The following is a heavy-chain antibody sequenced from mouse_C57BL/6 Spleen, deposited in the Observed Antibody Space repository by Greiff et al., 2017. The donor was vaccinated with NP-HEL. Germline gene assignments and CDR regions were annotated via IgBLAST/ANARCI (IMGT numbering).Heavy chain of an antibody. CDR3: ARRAYYSNYGAMDY. D-gene: IGHD2-5*01. J-gene: IGHJ4*01. V-gene: IGHV5-16*01. CDR2: INYDGSST. CDR1: GFTFSDYY. Sequence: EVQVVESEGGLVQPGSSMKLSCTASGFTFSDYYMAWVRQVPEKGLEWVANINYDGSSTYYLDSLKSRFIISRDNAKNILYLQMSSLKSEDTATYYCARRAYYSNYGAMDYWGQGTSVTVSS.